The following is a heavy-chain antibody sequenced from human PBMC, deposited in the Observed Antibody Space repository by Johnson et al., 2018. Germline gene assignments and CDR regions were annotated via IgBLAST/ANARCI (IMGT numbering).Heavy chain of an antibody. V-gene: IGHV3-15*01. CDR2: SKTNTDGGTT. Sequence: EVQLVETGGGLVKPGGSLRLSCAASGFTFTNTWMSWVRQAPGKGLEWVGRSKTNTDGGTTDYAAPVKGKFTISRDDQKTTLYQQMNSLKTEDKAVYYCTTDQSRTAFDVWGRGTMVTVSS. J-gene: IGHJ3*01. CDR1: GFTFTNTW. CDR3: TTDQSRTAFDV.